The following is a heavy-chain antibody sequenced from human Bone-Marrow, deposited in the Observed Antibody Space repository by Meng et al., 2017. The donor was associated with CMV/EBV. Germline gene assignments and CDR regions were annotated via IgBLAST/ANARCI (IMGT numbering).Heavy chain of an antibody. V-gene: IGHV3-21*01. CDR2: ITSASIYI. D-gene: IGHD6-19*01. CDR1: GFSFSSYS. J-gene: IGHJ4*02. Sequence: GESLKISCAASGFSFSSYSMNWVRQAPGKGPEWVSSITSASIYIYYADSVKGRFTISRDNAENSLYLQMDSLKPEDTAVYFCARGPTSIAVAGKGRFDYWGQGIQVTVSS. CDR3: ARGPTSIAVAGKGRFDY.